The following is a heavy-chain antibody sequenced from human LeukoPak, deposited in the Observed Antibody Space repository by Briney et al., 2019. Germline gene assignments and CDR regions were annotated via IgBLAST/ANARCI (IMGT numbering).Heavy chain of an antibody. J-gene: IGHJ4*02. D-gene: IGHD3-3*01. CDR1: GFFFISYC. CDR3: ARCRENDFWSGSPVDH. CDR2: ISGDGTNK. V-gene: IGHV3-30-3*01. Sequence: GRSLRLSCEASGFFFISYCMHWVRQAPGKGLEWLAVISGDGTNKYYAESVKGRFTISRDNSKTTVLVQLNSLRVEDTAVYYCARCRENDFWSGSPVDHWGQGTLVTVSS.